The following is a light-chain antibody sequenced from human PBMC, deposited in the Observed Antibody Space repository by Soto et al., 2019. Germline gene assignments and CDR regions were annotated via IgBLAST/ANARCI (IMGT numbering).Light chain of an antibody. J-gene: IGKJ3*01. CDR3: QQSYSTLGT. CDR1: QSISSY. V-gene: IGKV1-39*01. Sequence: DIQMTQSPSSLSASLGDRVTITCRASQSISSYLNWYQQKPGKAPKLLIYAASSLQSGVPSRFSGSGSGTDFTLTISSLKHEDFATYYCQQSYSTLGTFGPGTKVD. CDR2: AAS.